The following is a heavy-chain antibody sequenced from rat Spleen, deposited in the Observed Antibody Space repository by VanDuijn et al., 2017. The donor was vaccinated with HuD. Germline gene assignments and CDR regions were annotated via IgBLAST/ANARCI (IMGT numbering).Heavy chain of an antibody. CDR3: ARERDGYYQGTYYFDY. V-gene: IGHV5-29*01. D-gene: IGHD1-12*03. Sequence: EVQLVESDGGLVQPGRSLKLSCAASGFTFSDYYMAWVRQAPTKGLEWVATISYDGSSTYYRDSVKGRFTISRDNAKSTLYLQMDSLRSEDTATYYCARERDGYYQGTYYFDYWGQGVMVTVSS. CDR2: ISYDGSST. J-gene: IGHJ2*01. CDR1: GFTFSDYY.